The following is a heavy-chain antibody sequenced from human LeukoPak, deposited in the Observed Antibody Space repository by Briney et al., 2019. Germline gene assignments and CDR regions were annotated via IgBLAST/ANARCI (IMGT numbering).Heavy chain of an antibody. CDR3: ARAGTGQPVTFDY. J-gene: IGHJ4*02. CDR2: INHSGST. V-gene: IGHV4-34*01. Sequence: SETLSLTCAVYGGSFSGYYWSWIRQPPGKGLEWIGEINHSGSTNYNPSLKSRVTISVDTSKNQFSLKLSSVTAADTAVYYCARAGTGQPVTFDYWGQGTLVTVSS. CDR1: GGSFSGYY. D-gene: IGHD1-14*01.